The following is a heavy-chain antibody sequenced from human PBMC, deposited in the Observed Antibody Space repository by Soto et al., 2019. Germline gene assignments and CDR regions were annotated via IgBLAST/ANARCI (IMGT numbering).Heavy chain of an antibody. D-gene: IGHD3-3*01. CDR2: ISYDGRNK. V-gene: IGHV3-30*03. J-gene: IGHJ5*02. Sequence: PGGSMRLSCADSGLNFSSYGVHWVRQAPGRGLKWLALISYDGRNKYYADAVKGRFTISRDNAKNTLYLKMSSLRTEDTALDYWARELGYEFQTWGLGTLVTVSS. CDR3: ARELGYEFQT. CDR1: GLNFSSYG.